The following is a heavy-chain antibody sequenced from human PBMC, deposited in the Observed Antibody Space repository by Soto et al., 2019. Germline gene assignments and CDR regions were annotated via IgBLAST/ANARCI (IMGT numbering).Heavy chain of an antibody. CDR2: ISSSSSYI. Sequence: PGGSLRLSCAASGFTFSSYSMNWVRQAPGKGLEWVSSISSSSSYIYYADSVKGRFTISRDNAKNSLYLQMNSLRAEDTAVYYCARDLHDYCDPYYFDYWGQGTLVTVSS. CDR1: GFTFSSYS. V-gene: IGHV3-21*01. D-gene: IGHD4-17*01. J-gene: IGHJ4*02. CDR3: ARDLHDYCDPYYFDY.